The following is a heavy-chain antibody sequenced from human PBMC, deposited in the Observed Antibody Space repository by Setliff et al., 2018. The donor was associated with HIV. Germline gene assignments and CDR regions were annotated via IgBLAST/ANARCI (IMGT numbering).Heavy chain of an antibody. V-gene: IGHV4-4*02. CDR2: IYHSGTT. Sequence: SETLSLTCAVSGGSISSSNWWSWVRQPPGKGLEWIGEIYHSGTTNYNPSLKSRVTISVDTSKNQFSLKLTSVTAADTAVYYCARGLIMAPDYWGQGSLVTVSS. J-gene: IGHJ4*02. CDR1: GGSISSSNW. D-gene: IGHD2-8*01. CDR3: ARGLIMAPDY.